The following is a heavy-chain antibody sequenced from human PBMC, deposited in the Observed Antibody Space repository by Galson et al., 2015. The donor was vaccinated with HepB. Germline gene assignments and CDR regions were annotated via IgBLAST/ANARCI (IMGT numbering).Heavy chain of an antibody. CDR2: ISYDGSNK. J-gene: IGHJ6*02. V-gene: IGHV3-30-3*01. CDR3: ARDEAQPKYYDFWSGWSEPYYYYGMDV. D-gene: IGHD3-3*01. CDR1: GFTFSSYA. Sequence: SLRLSCAASGFTFSSYAMHWVHQAPGKGLEWVAVISYDGSNKYYADSVKGRFTISRDNSKNTLYLQMNSLRAEDTAVYYCARDEAQPKYYDFWSGWSEPYYYYGMDVWGQGTTVTVSS.